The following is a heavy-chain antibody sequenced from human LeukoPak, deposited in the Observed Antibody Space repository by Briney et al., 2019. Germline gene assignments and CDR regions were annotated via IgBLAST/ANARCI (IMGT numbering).Heavy chain of an antibody. V-gene: IGHV5-51*01. Sequence: GESLKTSCKGSGYSFTSYWIGWVRQMPGKGLEWMGIIYPGDSDTRYSPSFQGQVTISADKSISTAYLQWSSLKASHTAMYYCARHIVRGDAYHTGGLRYFDYWGQGTLVTVSS. CDR1: GYSFTSYW. D-gene: IGHD3-16*02. CDR3: ARHIVRGDAYHTGGLRYFDY. J-gene: IGHJ4*02. CDR2: IYPGDSDT.